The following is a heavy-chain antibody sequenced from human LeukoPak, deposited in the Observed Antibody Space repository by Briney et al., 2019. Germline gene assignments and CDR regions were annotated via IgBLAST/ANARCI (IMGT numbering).Heavy chain of an antibody. J-gene: IGHJ6*03. V-gene: IGHV4-59*01. Sequence: SETLSLTCTVSGGSISSYYWSWLRQPPVKGLEWIGYIYYSGSTNYNPSLKSRVTISVDTSKNQFSLKLSSVTAADTAVYYCARVIAAAGTKGLYYYYYYYMDVWGKGTTVTVSS. D-gene: IGHD6-13*01. CDR3: ARVIAAAGTKGLYYYYYYYMDV. CDR1: GGSISSYY. CDR2: IYYSGST.